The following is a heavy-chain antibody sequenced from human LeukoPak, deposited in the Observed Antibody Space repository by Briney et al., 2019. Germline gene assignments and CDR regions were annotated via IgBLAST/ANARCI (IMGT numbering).Heavy chain of an antibody. J-gene: IGHJ4*02. Sequence: GGSLRLSCTASGFTFTNYAMSWVRQPPGKGLEWISSVGLTGGSIYYADSIKGRFTISRDNANNSVFLHMNSLRAEDTGVYYCAREYGGNSLDKWGQGVLVTVSS. D-gene: IGHD4-23*01. CDR2: VGLTGGSI. CDR3: AREYGGNSLDK. CDR1: GFTFTNYA. V-gene: IGHV3-21*01.